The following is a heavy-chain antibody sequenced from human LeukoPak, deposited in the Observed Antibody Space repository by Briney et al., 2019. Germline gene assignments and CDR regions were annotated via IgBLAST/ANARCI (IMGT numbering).Heavy chain of an antibody. CDR1: GYPFANYW. J-gene: IGHJ5*02. D-gene: IGHD3-16*01. CDR3: ARWGQWFDP. Sequence: GGSLKISCKGSGYPFANYWIGWVRQMPGKGLECMGIIYPGDSDTRYSPSFHGQVTISADKSISTAYLQWSSLKASDSAMYYCARWGQWFDPWGQGTLVTVS. CDR2: IYPGDSDT. V-gene: IGHV5-51*01.